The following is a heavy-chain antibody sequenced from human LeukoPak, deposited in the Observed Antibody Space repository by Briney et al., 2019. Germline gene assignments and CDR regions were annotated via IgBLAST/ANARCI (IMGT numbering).Heavy chain of an antibody. CDR2: IKQDGSGK. Sequence: GGSLRLSCAASGFTFSSYWMSWVRQAPGKGLEWVANIKQDGSGKYYVDSVKGRFTISRDNAKNSLYLQMNSLRAEDTAVYYCAREIRALYYGMDVWGQGTTVTVS. CDR1: GFTFSSYW. CDR3: AREIRALYYGMDV. V-gene: IGHV3-7*01. J-gene: IGHJ6*02.